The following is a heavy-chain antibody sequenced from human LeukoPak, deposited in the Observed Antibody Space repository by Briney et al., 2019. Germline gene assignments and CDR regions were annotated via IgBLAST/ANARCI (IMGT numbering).Heavy chain of an antibody. CDR1: GYTFTSYG. D-gene: IGHD6-13*01. Sequence: ASVKVSCKASGYTFTSYGISWVRQAPGQGLEWMGGIIPIFGTANYAQKFQGRVTITADESTSTAYMELSSLRSEDTAVYYCASLQQLVLAGFDPWGQGTLVAVSS. CDR2: IIPIFGTA. J-gene: IGHJ5*02. V-gene: IGHV1-69*13. CDR3: ASLQQLVLAGFDP.